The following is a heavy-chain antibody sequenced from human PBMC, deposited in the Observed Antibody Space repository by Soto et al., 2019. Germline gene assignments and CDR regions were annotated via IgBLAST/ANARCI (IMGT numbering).Heavy chain of an antibody. CDR2: ISGSGGST. J-gene: IGHJ4*02. Sequence: GGSLRLSCAASGFTFSSYAMSWVRQAPGKGLEWVSAISGSGGSTYYADSVKGRFTISRDNSKNTLYLQMNSLRAEDTAVYYCAKAAGCIAVAGAIVFPFDYWGQGTLATVSS. D-gene: IGHD6-19*01. V-gene: IGHV3-23*01. CDR1: GFTFSSYA. CDR3: AKAAGCIAVAGAIVFPFDY.